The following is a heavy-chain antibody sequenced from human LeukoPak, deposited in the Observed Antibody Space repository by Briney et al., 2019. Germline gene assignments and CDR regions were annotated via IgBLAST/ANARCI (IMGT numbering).Heavy chain of an antibody. CDR2: ISGSGGST. Sequence: PGGSLRLSCAASGFTFSSYAMSWVRQAPGKGLEWVSAISGSGGSTYYADSVKGRFTISRDNSKNTLYLQMNSLRAEDTAVYYCAKDFLKYYDILTGYYIPHPRFDYWGQGTLVTVSS. D-gene: IGHD3-9*01. CDR1: GFTFSSYA. J-gene: IGHJ4*02. V-gene: IGHV3-23*01. CDR3: AKDFLKYYDILTGYYIPHPRFDY.